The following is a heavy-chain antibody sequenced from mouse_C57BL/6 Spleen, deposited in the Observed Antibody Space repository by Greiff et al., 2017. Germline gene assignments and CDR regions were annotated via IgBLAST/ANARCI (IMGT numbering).Heavy chain of an antibody. CDR2: IYPGDGDT. CDR3: ARGLGWFAY. D-gene: IGHD3-3*01. V-gene: IGHV1-82*01. Sequence: QVQLQQSGPELVKPGASVKISCKASGYAFRSSWMNWVKQRPGKGLEWIGRIYPGDGDTNYNGKFKGKATLTADKSSSTAYMQLSSLTSEYSAVYFCARGLGWFAYWGQGTLVTVSA. CDR1: GYAFRSSW. J-gene: IGHJ3*01.